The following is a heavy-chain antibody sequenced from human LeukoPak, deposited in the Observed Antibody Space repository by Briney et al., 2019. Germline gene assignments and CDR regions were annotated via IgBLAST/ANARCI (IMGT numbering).Heavy chain of an antibody. CDR1: GFAFSSYG. J-gene: IGHJ4*02. CDR2: IWYDGSNK. D-gene: IGHD6-6*01. CDR3: ARGRQLAHFDY. Sequence: GGSLRLSCAASGFAFSSYGMHWVRQAPGKGLEWVAVIWYDGSNKYYADSVKGRFTISRDNSKNTLYLQMNSLRAEDTAVYYCARGRQLAHFDYWGQGTLVTVSS. V-gene: IGHV3-33*01.